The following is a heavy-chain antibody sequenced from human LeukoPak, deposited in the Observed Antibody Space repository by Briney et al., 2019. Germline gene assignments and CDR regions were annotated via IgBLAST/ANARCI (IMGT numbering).Heavy chain of an antibody. CDR2: INPNSGGT. CDR1: GYTFTGYY. CDR3: ARTEVYYYDSSRRFDP. D-gene: IGHD3-22*01. Sequence: ASVKVSCKASGYTFTGYYMHWVRQAPGQALEGMGWINPNSGGTNYAQKFQGRVTMTRDTSISTAYMELSRLRSDDTAVYYCARTEVYYYDSSRRFDPWGQGTLVTVSS. J-gene: IGHJ5*02. V-gene: IGHV1-2*02.